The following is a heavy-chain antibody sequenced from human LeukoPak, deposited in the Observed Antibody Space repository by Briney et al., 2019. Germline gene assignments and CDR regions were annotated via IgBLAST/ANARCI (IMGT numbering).Heavy chain of an antibody. CDR3: ARGCSRYNWNVGRNWFDP. CDR1: GYTFISYA. V-gene: IGHV1-3*01. D-gene: IGHD1-1*01. CDR2: INAGNGNT. Sequence: GASVKVSCKASGYTFISYAMHWVRQAPGQRLEWMGWINAGNGNTKSSQKFQGRVTITRDTSASTAYMELSSLRSEDTAVYYCARGCSRYNWNVGRNWFDPWGQGTLVTVCS. J-gene: IGHJ5*02.